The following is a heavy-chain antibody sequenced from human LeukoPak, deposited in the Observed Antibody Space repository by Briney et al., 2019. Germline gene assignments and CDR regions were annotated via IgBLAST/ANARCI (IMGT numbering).Heavy chain of an antibody. Sequence: LRLSCAASGFTFSDYYMTWIRQPPGKGLEWIGSIYYSGSTYYNPSLKSRVTISVDTSKNQFSLKLSSVTAADTAVYYCARHPETYSSSWAFDYWGQGTLVTVSS. J-gene: IGHJ4*02. CDR1: GFTFSDYY. CDR3: ARHPETYSSSWAFDY. D-gene: IGHD6-13*01. V-gene: IGHV4-39*01. CDR2: IYYSGST.